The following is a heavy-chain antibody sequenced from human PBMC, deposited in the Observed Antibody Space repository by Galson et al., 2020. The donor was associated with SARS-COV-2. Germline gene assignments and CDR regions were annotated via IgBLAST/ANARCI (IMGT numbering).Heavy chain of an antibody. CDR3: ARVVPDSDYDYDYYDSSGIDY. CDR2: INHSGST. CDR1: GVSFSGSY. V-gene: IGHV4-34*01. Sequence: SQASETLSLRCTVSGVSFSGSYWSWIRQPPGKGLEWIGEINHSGSTNYNSSLKSRVTISVDTSKNQFSLKLSSVTAADTAIYYCARVVPDSDYDYDYYDSSGIDYWGQGTLVTVSS. D-gene: IGHD3-22*01. J-gene: IGHJ4*02.